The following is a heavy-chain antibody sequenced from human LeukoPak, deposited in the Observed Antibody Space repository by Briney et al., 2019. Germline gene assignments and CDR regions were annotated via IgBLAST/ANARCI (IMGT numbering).Heavy chain of an antibody. V-gene: IGHV6-1*01. Sequence: SQTLSLTCALSGDSFSSNSAAWNWLRQSPSRGLEWLGRTYYRSKWYNDYAVSVKSRITINPDTSKNQFSLQLNSVTPEDTAVYYCASYYDSSGFDYWGQGTLVTVSS. CDR1: GDSFSSNSAA. CDR3: ASYYDSSGFDY. J-gene: IGHJ4*02. D-gene: IGHD3-22*01. CDR2: TYYRSKWYN.